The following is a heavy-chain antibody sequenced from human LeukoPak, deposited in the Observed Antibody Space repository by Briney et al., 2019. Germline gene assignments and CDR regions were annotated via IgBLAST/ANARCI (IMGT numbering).Heavy chain of an antibody. J-gene: IGHJ5*02. Sequence: GGSLRLSCAASGFTFSSHGMHWVRQAPGKGLEWGAVIWYDGSNKYYADSGKGRFTISRDNSKNTLYLQMNSLRAEDTAVYYCARDPCSSTSCYTDPWGQGTLVTVSS. D-gene: IGHD2-2*02. CDR3: ARDPCSSTSCYTDP. CDR2: IWYDGSNK. V-gene: IGHV3-33*01. CDR1: GFTFSSHG.